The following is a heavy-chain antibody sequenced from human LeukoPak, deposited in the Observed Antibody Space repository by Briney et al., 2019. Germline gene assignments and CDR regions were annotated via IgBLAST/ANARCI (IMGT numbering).Heavy chain of an antibody. V-gene: IGHV3-21*01. CDR1: GFTFSSYS. CDR2: ISSSSSYI. CDR3: ARTGALNWNYYYYYYMDV. D-gene: IGHD1-1*01. J-gene: IGHJ6*03. Sequence: PGGSLRLSCAASGFTFSSYSMNWVRQAPGKGLEWVSSISSSSSYIYYADSVKGRFTISRDNAKKSLYLQMNSLRAEDTAVYYCARTGALNWNYYYYYYMDVWGRGTTVTVSS.